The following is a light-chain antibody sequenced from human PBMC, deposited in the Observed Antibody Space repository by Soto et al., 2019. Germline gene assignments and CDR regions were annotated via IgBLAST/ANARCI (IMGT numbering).Light chain of an antibody. J-gene: IGKJ5*01. CDR2: DAS. CDR1: QSISSY. CDR3: QRYNIYRIT. Sequence: DIQMTHSPSSLSGSVGDRVTITCRASQSISSYLNWYQQKPGKAPKLLIYDASSLESGVPSRFSGSGSGTEFTLTISILQPDDFATYYCQRYNIYRITFGQGTRLEIK. V-gene: IGKV1-5*01.